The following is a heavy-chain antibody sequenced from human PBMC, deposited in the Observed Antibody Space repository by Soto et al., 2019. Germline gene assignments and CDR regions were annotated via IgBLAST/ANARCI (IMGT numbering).Heavy chain of an antibody. Sequence: VGSLRLSCAASGFTFSSYSMNWVRQAPGKGLEWVSYISSSNINYADSVRGRFTISRDNAKNSLYLQMNSLRAEDTAVYYCARDHLYAFDIWGQGTMVTVSS. J-gene: IGHJ3*02. CDR3: ARDHLYAFDI. CDR1: GFTFSSYS. V-gene: IGHV3-48*01. CDR2: ISSSNI.